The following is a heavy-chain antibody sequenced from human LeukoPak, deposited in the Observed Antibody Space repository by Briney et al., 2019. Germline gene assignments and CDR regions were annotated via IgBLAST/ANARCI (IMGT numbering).Heavy chain of an antibody. CDR1: RGIFSSYA. CDR2: IITIFGTA. CDR3: QRDQGYYYYVPLYYYYMDV. J-gene: IGHJ6*03. Sequence: SVKVSCKASRGIFSSYAISWVRQAPGQGGDWMGRIITIFGTANYVQKFQGRVMITTDGYSSTAYMELIRRRSEDTAVYYCQRDQGYYYYVPLYYYYMDVWGKGTTVTVSS. V-gene: IGHV1-69*05. D-gene: IGHD3-10*02.